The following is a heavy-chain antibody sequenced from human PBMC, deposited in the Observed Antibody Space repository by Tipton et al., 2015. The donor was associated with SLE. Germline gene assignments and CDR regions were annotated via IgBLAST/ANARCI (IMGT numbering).Heavy chain of an antibody. D-gene: IGHD3-16*02. CDR1: GDSISSSGYY. J-gene: IGHJ4*02. CDR2: IYSSGTT. Sequence: TLSLTCNVSGDSISSSGYYWGWIRQPPGKGLEFIGSIYSSGTTYYNPSPKSRITISGDMSKNQFSLKVRSVTAADTAVYYCVRDGELHLGELSFYFDSWGPGTLVTVSS. V-gene: IGHV4-39*07. CDR3: VRDGELHLGELSFYFDS.